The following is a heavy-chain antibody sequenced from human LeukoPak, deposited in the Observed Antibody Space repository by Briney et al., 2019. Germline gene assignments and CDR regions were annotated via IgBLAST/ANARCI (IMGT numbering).Heavy chain of an antibody. Sequence: AESLKISRKGSGYSFTSYWIGWVRQMPGKGLEWMGIIYPGDSDTRYSPTFQGAVTISADKSIITAYLQWSSLKASDTAMYYCARLPSVAEYYFDYWGQGTLVTVSS. V-gene: IGHV5-51*01. CDR3: ARLPSVAEYYFDY. D-gene: IGHD6-19*01. CDR2: IYPGDSDT. CDR1: GYSFTSYW. J-gene: IGHJ4*02.